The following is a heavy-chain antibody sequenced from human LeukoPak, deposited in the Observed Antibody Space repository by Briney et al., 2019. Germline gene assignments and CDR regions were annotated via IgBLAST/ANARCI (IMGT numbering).Heavy chain of an antibody. CDR1: GFTFSNYA. Sequence: GSLRRSCAASGFTFSNYAMSWVRQAPGKGREWVSAISSSGGSTYCADSVKGRFTISRDNSKNTLYLQMNSLRAEDTAVYYCAKDIEAYCGGDCYSYAFDIWGQGTMVTVSS. D-gene: IGHD2-21*01. CDR2: ISSSGGST. V-gene: IGHV3-23*01. CDR3: AKDIEAYCGGDCYSYAFDI. J-gene: IGHJ3*02.